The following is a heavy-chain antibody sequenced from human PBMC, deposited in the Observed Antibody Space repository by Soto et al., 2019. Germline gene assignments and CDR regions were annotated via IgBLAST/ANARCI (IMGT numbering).Heavy chain of an antibody. CDR2: INSDGTSA. CDR1: GFTFRSYW. CDR3: VRASGQLERRDYYYYMDV. Sequence: EVQLVESGGGLVQPGGSLRLSCAASGFTFRSYWMHWVRQAPGKGLVWVSRINSDGTSATYADSVEGRFTVSRDNAKNTLSLQMNSLRVEDTAVYFCVRASGQLERRDYYYYMDVWGKGTTVTVSS. J-gene: IGHJ6*03. V-gene: IGHV3-74*01. D-gene: IGHD1-1*01.